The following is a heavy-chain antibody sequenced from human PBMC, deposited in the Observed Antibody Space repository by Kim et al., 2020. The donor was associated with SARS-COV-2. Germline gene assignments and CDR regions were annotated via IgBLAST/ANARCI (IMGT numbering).Heavy chain of an antibody. J-gene: IGHJ3*02. CDR3: AKGDSSSFYYNAFDM. Sequence: ADSVKGRFTIARDNAKNSLYLQMSSLRVEDTALYYCAKGDSSSFYYNAFDMWGQGTMVTVSS. D-gene: IGHD3-22*01. V-gene: IGHV3-9*01.